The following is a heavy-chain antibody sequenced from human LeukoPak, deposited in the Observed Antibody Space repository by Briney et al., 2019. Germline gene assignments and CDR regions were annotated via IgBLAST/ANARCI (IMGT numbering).Heavy chain of an antibody. CDR2: ISYDGSNK. Sequence: QSGGSLRLSCAASGFTFSSYAMPWVRQAPGKGLEWVAVISYDGSNKYYADSVKGRFTISRDNSKNTLYLQMNSLRAEDTAVYYCARDYYGSGSPLDYWGQGTLVTVSS. V-gene: IGHV3-30-3*01. CDR1: GFTFSSYA. CDR3: ARDYYGSGSPLDY. D-gene: IGHD3-10*01. J-gene: IGHJ4*02.